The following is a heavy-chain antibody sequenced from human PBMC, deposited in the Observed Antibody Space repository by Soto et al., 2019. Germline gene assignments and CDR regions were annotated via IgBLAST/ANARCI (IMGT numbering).Heavy chain of an antibody. Sequence: QVQLVESGGGVVQPGRSLRLSCAASGFTFSSYAMHWVRQAPGKGLEWVAVISYDGSNKYYADSVKGRFTISRDNSKNTLYLQMNSLRAEDTAVYYCARDLYVPGPSGYYYYGMDVWGQGTTVTVSS. CDR2: ISYDGSNK. CDR1: GFTFSSYA. D-gene: IGHD3-16*01. V-gene: IGHV3-30-3*01. J-gene: IGHJ6*02. CDR3: ARDLYVPGPSGYYYYGMDV.